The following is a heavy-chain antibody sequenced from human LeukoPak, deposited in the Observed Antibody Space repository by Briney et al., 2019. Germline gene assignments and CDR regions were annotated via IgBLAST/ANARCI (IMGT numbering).Heavy chain of an antibody. CDR1: GFTVSSNY. D-gene: IGHD3-3*01. Sequence: GGSLRLSCAASGFTVSSNYMSWVRQAPGKGLEWVSVIYSGGSTYYADSVKGRFTISRDNSKNTLYLQMNSLRAEDTAVYYCATTPQRDFWSGYGSDYWGQGTLVTVSS. CDR2: IYSGGST. J-gene: IGHJ4*02. V-gene: IGHV3-53*01. CDR3: ATTPQRDFWSGYGSDY.